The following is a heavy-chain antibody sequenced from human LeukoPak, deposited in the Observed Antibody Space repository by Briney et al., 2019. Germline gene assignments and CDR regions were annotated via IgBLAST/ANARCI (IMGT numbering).Heavy chain of an antibody. Sequence: PGRSLRLSCAASGFTFSSYAMRWVRQAPGKGLEWVAVISYVGSNKYYADSVKGRFTISRDNSKNTLYLQMNSLRAENTAVYYCARDRGYDFWGGPYYFDYWGQGTLVTVSS. D-gene: IGHD3-3*01. CDR1: GFTFSSYA. CDR3: ARDRGYDFWGGPYYFDY. CDR2: ISYVGSNK. V-gene: IGHV3-30-3*01. J-gene: IGHJ4*02.